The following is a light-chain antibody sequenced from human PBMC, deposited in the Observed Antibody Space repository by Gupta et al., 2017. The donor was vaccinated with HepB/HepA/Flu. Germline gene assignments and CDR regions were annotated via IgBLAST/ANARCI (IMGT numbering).Light chain of an antibody. CDR3: QHRRLWPLT. J-gene: IGKJ3*01. CDR1: QSVRSF. CDR2: DAF. V-gene: IGKV3-11*01. Sequence: VLTQSPATLSLSPGERATLSCRASQSVRSFLAWYQQKPGQAPRLLIYDAFKRATGIPARFSGGGSETEFTLTISSLVPEDFAVYYCQHRRLWPLTFSHGTKVDIK.